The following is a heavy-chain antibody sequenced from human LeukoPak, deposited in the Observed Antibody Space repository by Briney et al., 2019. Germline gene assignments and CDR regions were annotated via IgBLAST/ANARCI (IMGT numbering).Heavy chain of an antibody. J-gene: IGHJ4*02. Sequence: ASVKVSCKASGYTFTSYGISWVRQAPGQGLEWMGWISAYNGNTNYARKLQGRVTMTTDTSTSTAYMELRSLRSDDTAVYYCARLNYYDSSGYPDFDYWGQGTLVTVSS. V-gene: IGHV1-18*01. CDR1: GYTFTSYG. CDR2: ISAYNGNT. CDR3: ARLNYYDSSGYPDFDY. D-gene: IGHD3-22*01.